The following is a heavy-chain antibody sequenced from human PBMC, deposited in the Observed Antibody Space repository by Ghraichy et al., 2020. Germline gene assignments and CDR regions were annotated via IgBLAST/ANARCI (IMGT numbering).Heavy chain of an antibody. D-gene: IGHD2-21*02. J-gene: IGHJ4*02. CDR1: GGSFSSYY. Sequence: SETLSLTCAVYGGSFSSYYWSWIRQPPGKGLEWIGEIKNSGSTNYNPSLKSRVTISLDMSKNQFSLKLNSVTAADTAVYYCARIDRVTTRGHWGQGTLVTVSS. V-gene: IGHV4-34*01. CDR3: ARIDRVTTRGH. CDR2: IKNSGST.